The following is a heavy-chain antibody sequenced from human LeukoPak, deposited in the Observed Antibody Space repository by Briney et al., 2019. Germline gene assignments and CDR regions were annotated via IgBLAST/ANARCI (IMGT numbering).Heavy chain of an antibody. CDR1: GFTFSSYE. D-gene: IGHD4-23*01. J-gene: IGHJ4*02. V-gene: IGHV3-48*03. CDR3: ASLYGGFYY. Sequence: GGSLRLSCAASGFTFSSYEMNWVRQAPGKGLEWVSCISSSGSTIYYADSVKGRFTISRDNAKNSLYLQMNSLRAEDTAVYYCASLYGGFYYWGQGTLVTVSS. CDR2: ISSSGSTI.